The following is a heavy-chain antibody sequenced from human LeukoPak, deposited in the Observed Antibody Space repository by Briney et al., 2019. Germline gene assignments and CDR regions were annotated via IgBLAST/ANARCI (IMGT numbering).Heavy chain of an antibody. CDR2: ISWNSGTI. J-gene: IGHJ4*02. CDR3: AKDNGYYFDY. Sequence: PGGSLRLSCAASGFTSHDYAMHWVRQAPGKGLEWVSGISWNSGTIVYADSVKGRFTISRDNAKNSLSLQMNSLRPEDTALYYCAKDNGYYFDYWGQGSLVTVSS. CDR1: GFTSHDYA. V-gene: IGHV3-9*02.